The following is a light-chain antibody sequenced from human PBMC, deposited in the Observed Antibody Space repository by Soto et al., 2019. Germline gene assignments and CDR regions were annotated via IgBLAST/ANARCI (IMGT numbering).Light chain of an antibody. CDR2: EVS. Sequence: QSALTQPASVSGSPGQSITISCTGTSSDVGGYNYVSWYQQHPGKAPKLMINEVSNRPSGVSNRFSGSKSGNTASLTISGLQAEEEADYYCISLTSSSTFVFGPGTKVTVL. V-gene: IGLV2-14*01. CDR3: ISLTSSSTFV. CDR1: SSDVGGYNY. J-gene: IGLJ1*01.